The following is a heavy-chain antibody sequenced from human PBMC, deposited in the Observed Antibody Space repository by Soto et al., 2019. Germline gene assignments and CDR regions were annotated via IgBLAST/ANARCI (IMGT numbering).Heavy chain of an antibody. CDR1: GFTLSDDY. J-gene: IGHJ4*02. CDR3: ARNSELFDY. Sequence: QVHLVESGGGLVKPGGSLRLSCAASGFTLSDDYMSWIRQAPGKGLEWVSYISSSSRTIYYADSVRGRFTISRDNAENSVYLQMNSLRAEDTALYYCARNSELFDYWGQGIMVTVSS. D-gene: IGHD1-7*01. V-gene: IGHV3-11*01. CDR2: ISSSSRTI.